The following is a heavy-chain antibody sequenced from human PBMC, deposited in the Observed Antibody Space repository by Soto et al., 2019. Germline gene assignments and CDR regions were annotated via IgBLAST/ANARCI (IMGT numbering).Heavy chain of an antibody. CDR3: ARGENELLWFGELFYYYYGMDV. CDR1: GGSFSGYY. Sequence: SETLSLTCAVYGGSFSGYYWSWIRQPPGKGLEWIGEINHSGSTNYNPSLKSRVTISVDTSKNQFSLKLSSVTAADTAVYYCARGENELLWFGELFYYYYGMDVWGQGTTVTVSS. CDR2: INHSGST. V-gene: IGHV4-34*01. D-gene: IGHD3-10*01. J-gene: IGHJ6*02.